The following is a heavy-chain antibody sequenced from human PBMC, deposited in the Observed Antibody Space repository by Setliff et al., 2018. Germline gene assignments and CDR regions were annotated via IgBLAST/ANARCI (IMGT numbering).Heavy chain of an antibody. Sequence: PSETLSLTCTVSAGSISSSSYYWGWIRQPPGKGLEWIATIHYSGSTYYNPSLKSRVTTSVDTSKNQFSLKLSSVTAADTAVYYCARQGRKSDSRGYYNWTDFDYWGQGALVTVSS. J-gene: IGHJ4*02. CDR3: ARQGRKSDSRGYYNWTDFDY. D-gene: IGHD3-22*01. CDR2: IHYSGST. V-gene: IGHV4-39*01. CDR1: AGSISSSSYY.